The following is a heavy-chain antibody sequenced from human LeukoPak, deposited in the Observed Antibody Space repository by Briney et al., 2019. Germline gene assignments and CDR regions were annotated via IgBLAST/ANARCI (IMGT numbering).Heavy chain of an antibody. D-gene: IGHD3-22*01. CDR1: GYSFTTYW. Sequence: GESLKISCKGSGYSFTTYWIGWVRQMPGRGLEWMGIIYPGDSDTRYSPSFQGQVTISADKSISTAYLQWSSPTASDTAMYYCARQFRDSSGYYSYYFDYWGQGTLVTVSS. CDR3: ARQFRDSSGYYSYYFDY. J-gene: IGHJ4*02. CDR2: IYPGDSDT. V-gene: IGHV5-51*01.